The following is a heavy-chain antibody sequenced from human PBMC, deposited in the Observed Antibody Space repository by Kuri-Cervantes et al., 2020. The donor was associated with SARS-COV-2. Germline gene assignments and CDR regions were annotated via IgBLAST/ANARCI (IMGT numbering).Heavy chain of an antibody. CDR2: ISYDGSNK. CDR1: GFTFSSYA. J-gene: IGHJ4*02. V-gene: IGHV3-30-3*01. D-gene: IGHD4-17*01. CDR3: ARSPGDGDYDPFDY. Sequence: GESLKISCAASGFTFSSYAMHWVRQAPGKGLECVAVISYDGSNKYYADSVKGRFTISRDNSKNTLYLHMNSLRAEDTAVYYCARSPGDGDYDPFDYWGQGTLVTVSS.